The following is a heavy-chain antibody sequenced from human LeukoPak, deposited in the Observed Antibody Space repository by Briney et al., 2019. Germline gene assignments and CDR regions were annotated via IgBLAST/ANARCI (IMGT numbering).Heavy chain of an antibody. CDR2: IIPIFGTA. D-gene: IGHD5-18*01. Sequence: SVKVSCKASGGTFSSYAISWVRQAPGQGLEWMGGIIPIFGTANYAQKFQGRVTITADESTSTAYMELSSLRSEDTAVYYCAREPGRGYSYGSNWFDPWGQGPLVTVSS. V-gene: IGHV1-69*01. J-gene: IGHJ5*02. CDR3: AREPGRGYSYGSNWFDP. CDR1: GGTFSSYA.